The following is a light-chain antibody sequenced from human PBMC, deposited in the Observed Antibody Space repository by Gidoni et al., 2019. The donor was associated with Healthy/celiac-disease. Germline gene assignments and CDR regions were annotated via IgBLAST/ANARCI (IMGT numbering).Light chain of an antibody. Sequence: IQMTHSPSSLSASVGDRVTITCRASQSISSYLNWHQQKPGKAPKLLIYAASSLQSGVPSRFSGSGSGKDFTLTSSRLQPEDVATYYCQQSYSTPMYTFGQGTKLEIK. CDR3: QQSYSTPMYT. CDR1: QSISSY. V-gene: IGKV1-39*01. CDR2: AAS. J-gene: IGKJ2*01.